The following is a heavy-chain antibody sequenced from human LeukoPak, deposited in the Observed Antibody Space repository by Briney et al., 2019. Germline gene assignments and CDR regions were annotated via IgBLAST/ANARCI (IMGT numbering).Heavy chain of an antibody. CDR1: GYTLTELS. CDR2: FDPEDGET. V-gene: IGHV1-24*01. Sequence: GASVKVSCKVSGYTLTELSMHWVRQAPGKGLEWMGGFDPEDGETIYAQKFQGRVTISADKSTSTAYMELSSLRSEDTAVYYCARDPIAAAGRDAFDIWGQGTMVTVSS. J-gene: IGHJ3*02. CDR3: ARDPIAAAGRDAFDI. D-gene: IGHD6-13*01.